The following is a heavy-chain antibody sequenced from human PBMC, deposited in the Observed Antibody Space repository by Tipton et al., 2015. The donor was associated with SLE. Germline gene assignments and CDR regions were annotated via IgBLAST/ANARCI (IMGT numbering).Heavy chain of an antibody. Sequence: TLSLTCNVFGGSTSSSRYYWGWIRQPPGKGLEWIGSIYHSGSTYYNPSLKSRVTISVDTSQNQFSLKLNSVTAADTAVYYCTRDPYYYDSSGSPYSYWGQGTLVTVSS. D-gene: IGHD3-22*01. V-gene: IGHV4-39*07. CDR2: IYHSGST. CDR1: GGSTSSSRYY. J-gene: IGHJ4*02. CDR3: TRDPYYYDSSGSPYSY.